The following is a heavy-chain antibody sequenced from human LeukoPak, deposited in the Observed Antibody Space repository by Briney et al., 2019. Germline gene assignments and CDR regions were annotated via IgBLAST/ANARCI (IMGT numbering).Heavy chain of an antibody. CDR3: ARVVGSYYGYFDY. V-gene: IGHV3-48*01. CDR1: GFTFSSYA. D-gene: IGHD1-26*01. Sequence: GGSLRLSCAASGFTFSSYAMSWVRQAPGKGLEWVSFISSSSSTIYYADSVKGRFTISRDNGKKSLYLQMNSLRAEDTAVYYCARVVGSYYGYFDYWGQGTLVTVSS. CDR2: ISSSSSTI. J-gene: IGHJ4*02.